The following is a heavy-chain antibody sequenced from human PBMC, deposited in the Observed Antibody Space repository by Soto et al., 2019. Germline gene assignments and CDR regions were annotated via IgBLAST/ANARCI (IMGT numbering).Heavy chain of an antibody. J-gene: IGHJ6*03. CDR1: GYTFTSYA. V-gene: IGHV1-3*01. D-gene: IGHD6-6*01. CDR2: INAGNGNT. Sequence: GASVKVSCKASGYTFTSYAMHWVRQAPGQRLEWMGWINAGNGNTKYSQKFQGRVTITRDTSASTAYMELSSLRSEDTAVYYRARGSSSSFYYYYYYMDVWGKGTTVTVSS. CDR3: ARGSSSSFYYYYYYMDV.